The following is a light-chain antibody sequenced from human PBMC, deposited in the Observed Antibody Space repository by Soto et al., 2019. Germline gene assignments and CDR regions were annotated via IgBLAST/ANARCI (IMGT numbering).Light chain of an antibody. V-gene: IGKV1-5*01. Sequence: DIXMTXSPSTLSASVGDRVTITCRASQSISSWLAWYQQKPGKAPKLLIYDASSLESGVPSRFSGSGSGTEFALTISSLQPDDFATYYCQQYNSYSPETFGQGTKVDIK. CDR2: DAS. CDR3: QQYNSYSPET. CDR1: QSISSW. J-gene: IGKJ1*01.